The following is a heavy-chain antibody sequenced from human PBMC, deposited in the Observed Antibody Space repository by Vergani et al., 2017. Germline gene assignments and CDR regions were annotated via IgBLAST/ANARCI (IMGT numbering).Heavy chain of an antibody. D-gene: IGHD4-17*01. CDR3: ARPSAPGDYDALDI. J-gene: IGHJ3*02. CDR2: ISPDGSAT. Sequence: EVQPVESGGGLVKPGGSLRLSCTTSGFTFSSAWMSWVRQAPGKGLEWVAHISPDGSATSYVDSVKGRFTISRDNTKNSLYLQMNSLRAEDTAVYHCARPSAPGDYDALDIWGQGTMVTVSS. CDR1: GFTFSSAW. V-gene: IGHV3-7*01.